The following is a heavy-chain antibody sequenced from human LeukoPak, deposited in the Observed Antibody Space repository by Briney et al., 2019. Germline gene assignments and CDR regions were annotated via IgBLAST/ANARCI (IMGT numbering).Heavy chain of an antibody. CDR1: GFTFSSYS. CDR2: ISSSSSTI. CDR3: ARVGFDYVWGSYRYSDY. Sequence: PGGSLRLSCAASGFTFSSYSMNWVRQAPGKGLEWVSYISSSSSTIYYADSVKGRFTISRDNAKNSLYLQMNRLKAEDTAVYYCARVGFDYVWGSYRYSDYWGQGTLVTVSS. V-gene: IGHV3-48*01. D-gene: IGHD3-16*02. J-gene: IGHJ4*02.